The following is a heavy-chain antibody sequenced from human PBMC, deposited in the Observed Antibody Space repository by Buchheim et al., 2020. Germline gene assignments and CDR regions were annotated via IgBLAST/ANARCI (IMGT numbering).Heavy chain of an antibody. CDR3: ARDGLFVANVSDL. D-gene: IGHD2-15*01. V-gene: IGHV4-39*07. Sequence: QLQLRESGPGLVKPSETLSLTCTVSGVSIRSTNYYGGWIRQPPGKGLEWIASFYYSGSTYYSPSLKSRVTLSVDPSTNQFSLKLSSVTAADTAVYYCARDGLFVANVSDLWGRGTL. CDR2: FYYSGST. CDR1: GVSIRSTNYY. J-gene: IGHJ2*01.